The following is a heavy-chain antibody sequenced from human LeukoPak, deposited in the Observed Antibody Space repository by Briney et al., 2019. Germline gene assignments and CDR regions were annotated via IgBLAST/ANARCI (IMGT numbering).Heavy chain of an antibody. Sequence: GGSLRLSCAASGFTFSSYAMSWVRQAPGKGLEWVSAISGSGGSTYYADSVKGRFTISRDNSENTLYLQMNSLRAEDTAVYYCAKDYCGGDCYSGAFDIWGQGTMVTVSS. J-gene: IGHJ3*02. CDR2: ISGSGGST. CDR3: AKDYCGGDCYSGAFDI. CDR1: GFTFSSYA. V-gene: IGHV3-23*01. D-gene: IGHD2-21*02.